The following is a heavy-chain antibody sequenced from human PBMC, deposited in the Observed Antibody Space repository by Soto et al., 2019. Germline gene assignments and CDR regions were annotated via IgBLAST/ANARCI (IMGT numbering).Heavy chain of an antibody. J-gene: IGHJ4*02. V-gene: IGHV1-18*01. Sequence: QVQLVQSGAEVKKPGASVKVSCKASGYTFTSYGISWVRQAPGQGLEWMGWISAYNGNTNYAQKLQGRVTMTXXTXPXXAYMELRSLRSDDTAVYYCARGVVAGTPRSEYYDYWGQGTLVTVSS. CDR2: ISAYNGNT. D-gene: IGHD6-19*01. CDR1: GYTFTSYG. CDR3: ARGVVAGTPRSEYYDY.